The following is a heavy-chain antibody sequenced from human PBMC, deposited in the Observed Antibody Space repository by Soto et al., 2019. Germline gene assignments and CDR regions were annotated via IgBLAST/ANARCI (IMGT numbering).Heavy chain of an antibody. CDR2: ISGSGGST. D-gene: IGHD4-17*01. J-gene: IGHJ6*03. CDR1: GFTFSSYA. CDR3: AKAYTVTTVYYYYYMDV. Sequence: EVQLLESGGGLVQPGGSLRLSCAASGFTFSSYAMSWFRQAPGRGLEWVSAISGSGGSTYYADSVKGRFTITRDNSKNTLYQQLNSLRAEDTAVYYCAKAYTVTTVYYYYYMDVWGKGTTVTVSS. V-gene: IGHV3-23*01.